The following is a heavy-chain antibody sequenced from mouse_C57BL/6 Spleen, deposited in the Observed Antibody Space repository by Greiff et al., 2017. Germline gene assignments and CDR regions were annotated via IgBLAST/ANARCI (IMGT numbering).Heavy chain of an antibody. J-gene: IGHJ2*01. CDR2: IYPGNSDT. Sequence: VQLQQSGTVLARPGASVKMSCKTSGYTFTSYWMHWVKQRPGQGLEWIGAIYPGNSDTSYNQKFKGKAKLTAVTSASTAYMELSSLTNEDSAVYYCTSGSSGSYYFDYWGQGTTLTVSS. D-gene: IGHD3-2*02. CDR1: GYTFTSYW. CDR3: TSGSSGSYYFDY. V-gene: IGHV1-5*01.